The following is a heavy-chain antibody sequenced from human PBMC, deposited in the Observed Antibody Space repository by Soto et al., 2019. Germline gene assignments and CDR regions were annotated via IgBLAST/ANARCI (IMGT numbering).Heavy chain of an antibody. V-gene: IGHV4-30-4*02. D-gene: IGHD1-7*01. Sequence: SDTLSLTCTVSGGAISSGDYYGSWIRQPPGKVREWIGNIYYSGSTYYNPSLKSRVTISVDTSKKQFPLKMSFVPAAAPAVYYCATSKSSTYFDYWGQGHLVIVS. J-gene: IGHJ4*02. CDR2: IYYSGST. CDR1: GGAISSGDYY. CDR3: ATSKSSTYFDY.